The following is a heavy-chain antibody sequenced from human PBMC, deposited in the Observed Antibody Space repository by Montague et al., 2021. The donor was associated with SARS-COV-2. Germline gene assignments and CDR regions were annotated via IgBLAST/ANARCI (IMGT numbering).Heavy chain of an antibody. CDR3: ARGSSFVTIFGVVITDPLFDY. D-gene: IGHD3-3*01. J-gene: IGHJ4*02. CDR1: GGSISSGGYY. Sequence: TLSLTCTVSGGSISSGGYYWSWIRQHPGKGLEWIGYIYYSGSTYYNPSLKSRVTISVDTSKNQFSLKVSSVTAADTAVYYCARGSSFVTIFGVVITDPLFDYWSQGTLVTVSS. V-gene: IGHV4-31*03. CDR2: IYYSGST.